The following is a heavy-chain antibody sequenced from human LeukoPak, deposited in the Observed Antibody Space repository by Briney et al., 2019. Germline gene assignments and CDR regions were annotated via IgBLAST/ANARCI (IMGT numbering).Heavy chain of an antibody. CDR1: GYTFTRYD. V-gene: IGHV1-8*01. CDR3: ARGLLDFDY. D-gene: IGHD2-15*01. Sequence: ASVKVSCKASGYTFTRYDINWVRQATSQGLEWMGWMNPNSGNTGYAQKFQGRVTLPRTTSISTAYMELSSLRSEDTAVYSCARGLLDFDYWGQGTLVTVSS. CDR2: MNPNSGNT. J-gene: IGHJ4*02.